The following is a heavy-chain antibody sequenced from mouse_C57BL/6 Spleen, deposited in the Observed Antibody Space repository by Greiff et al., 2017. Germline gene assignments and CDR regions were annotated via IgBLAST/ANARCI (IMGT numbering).Heavy chain of an antibody. J-gene: IGHJ4*01. V-gene: IGHV5-4*01. Sequence: EVQVVESGGGLVKPGGSLKLSCAASGFTFSSYAMSWVRQTPEKRLEWVATISDGGSYTYYPDNVKGRFTISRDNAKNNLYLQMSHLKSEDTAMYYCARDDDYYAMDYWGQGTSVTVSS. CDR2: ISDGGSYT. CDR1: GFTFSSYA. D-gene: IGHD2-3*01. CDR3: ARDDDYYAMDY.